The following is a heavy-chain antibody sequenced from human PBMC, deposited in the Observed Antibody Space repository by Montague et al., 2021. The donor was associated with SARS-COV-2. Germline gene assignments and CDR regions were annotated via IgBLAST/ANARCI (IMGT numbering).Heavy chain of an antibody. CDR1: GGSISSGGYY. D-gene: IGHD6-13*01. CDR2: IYYSGST. CDR3: ARSEFPSYSSSPFDY. V-gene: IGHV4-31*03. J-gene: IGHJ4*02. Sequence: TLSLTCIVSGGSISSGGYYWSWIRQHPGKGLECIGYIYYSGSTYYNPSLKSRLSISLDTSKNHFSLRLSSVTAADTAVYYCARSEFPSYSSSPFDYWGQGTLVTVSS.